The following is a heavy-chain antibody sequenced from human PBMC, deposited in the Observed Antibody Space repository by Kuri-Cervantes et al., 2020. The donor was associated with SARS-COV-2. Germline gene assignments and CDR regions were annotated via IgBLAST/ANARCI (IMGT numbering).Heavy chain of an antibody. CDR1: GFSLNTSGMC. CDR3: ARVTYYDFWSGYDYYYYMDV. V-gene: IGHV2-26*01. Sequence: SGPTLVKPTQTLTLTCTFSGFSLNTSGMCVTWIRQPPGKALEWLAHISSNDEKSYSTSLKSRLTISKDTSKSQVVLTMTNMDPVDTATYYCARVTYYDFWSGYDYYYYMDVWGKGTTVTVSS. D-gene: IGHD3-3*01. CDR2: ISSNDEK. J-gene: IGHJ6*03.